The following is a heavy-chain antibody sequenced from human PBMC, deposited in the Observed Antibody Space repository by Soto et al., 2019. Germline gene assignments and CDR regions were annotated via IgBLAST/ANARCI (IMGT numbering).Heavy chain of an antibody. D-gene: IGHD2-15*01. J-gene: IGHJ6*02. V-gene: IGHV1-18*01. CDR1: GYTFTSYG. CDR2: ISAYNGNT. Sequence: AASVKVSCKASGYTFTSYGISWVRQAPGQGLEWMGWISAYNGNTNYAQKLQGRVTMTTDTSTSTAYMELRSLRSDDTAVYYCASYCSGGSCYSGGYYYYGMDVWGQGTTVTVSS. CDR3: ASYCSGGSCYSGGYYYYGMDV.